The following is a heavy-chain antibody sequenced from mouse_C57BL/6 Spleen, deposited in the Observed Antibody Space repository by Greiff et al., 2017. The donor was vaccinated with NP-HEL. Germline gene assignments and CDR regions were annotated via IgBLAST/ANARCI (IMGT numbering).Heavy chain of an antibody. CDR2: IDPSDSYT. CDR1: GYTFTSYW. CDR3: ARPSSYYGNSWFAY. D-gene: IGHD2-10*01. J-gene: IGHJ3*01. V-gene: IGHV1-59*01. Sequence: QVQLQQPGAELVRPGTSVKLSCKASGYTFTSYWMHWVKQRPGQGLEWIGVIDPSDSYTNYNQKFKGKATLTVDTSSSTAYMQLSSLTSEDSAVYYCARPSSYYGNSWFAYWGQGTLVTVSA.